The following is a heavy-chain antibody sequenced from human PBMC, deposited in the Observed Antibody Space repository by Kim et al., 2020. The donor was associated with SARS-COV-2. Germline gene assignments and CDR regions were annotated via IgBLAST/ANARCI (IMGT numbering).Heavy chain of an antibody. Sequence: AQKFQGRVTMTRDTSISTAYMELSRLRSDDTAVYYCVVLAAAGTFGYFQHWGQGTLVTVSS. V-gene: IGHV1-2*02. D-gene: IGHD6-13*01. CDR3: VVLAAAGTFGYFQH. J-gene: IGHJ1*01.